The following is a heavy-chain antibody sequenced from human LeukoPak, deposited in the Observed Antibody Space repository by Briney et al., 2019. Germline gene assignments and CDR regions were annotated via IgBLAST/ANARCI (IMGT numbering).Heavy chain of an antibody. Sequence: PGGSLRLSCAASGFTFSIYAMTWVRQAPGKGLEWVSGISGSDGSTNYADSVKGRFTISRDNSKNTLYLQMNSLRTEDTAVYYCAKERAPGWFDPWGQGTLVTVSS. CDR3: AKERAPGWFDP. J-gene: IGHJ5*02. V-gene: IGHV3-23*01. CDR1: GFTFSIYA. D-gene: IGHD3-10*01. CDR2: ISGSDGST.